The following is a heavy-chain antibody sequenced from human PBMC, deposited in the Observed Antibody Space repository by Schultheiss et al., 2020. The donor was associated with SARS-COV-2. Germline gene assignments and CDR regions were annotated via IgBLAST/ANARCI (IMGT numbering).Heavy chain of an antibody. CDR2: INHSGST. D-gene: IGHD5-18*01. Sequence: SQTLSLTCTVSGGSISSYYWSWIRQPAGKGLEWIGEINHSGSTNYNPSLKSRVTISVDTSKNQFSLKLSSVTAADTAVYYCARGLREYSYGGVCAFDIWGQGTMVTVSS. V-gene: IGHV4-59*12. CDR1: GGSISSYY. CDR3: ARGLREYSYGGVCAFDI. J-gene: IGHJ3*02.